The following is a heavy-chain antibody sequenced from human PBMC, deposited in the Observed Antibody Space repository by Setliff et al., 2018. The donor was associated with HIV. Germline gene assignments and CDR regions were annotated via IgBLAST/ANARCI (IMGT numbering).Heavy chain of an antibody. D-gene: IGHD2-15*01. CDR3: ARFSTVVTAGALDI. Sequence: SETLSLTCSVSGYSITSGYFWAWVRQPPGQGLEWIGRVDSLGTTYYNPSLKSRVTTSVDTSKNQFSLKLRSVTAADTAVYYCARFSTVVTAGALDIWGQGTMVTVSS. V-gene: IGHV4-38-2*02. J-gene: IGHJ3*02. CDR1: GYSITSGYF. CDR2: VDSLGTT.